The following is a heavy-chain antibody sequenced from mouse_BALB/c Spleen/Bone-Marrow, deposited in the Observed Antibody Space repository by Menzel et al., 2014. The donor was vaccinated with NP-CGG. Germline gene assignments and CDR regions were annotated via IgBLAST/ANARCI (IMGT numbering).Heavy chain of an antibody. CDR3: ARGYYVMDY. CDR1: GYTLTSYW. J-gene: IGHJ4*01. Sequence: VQLVESGADLAKPGASVKMSCKASGYTLTSYWMHWVKQRPGQGLEWIGYINPSSGYTEFNQRFKDKATLTADRSSSTAYMQLSSLTSEDSAVYYCARGYYVMDYWGQGTSVTVSS. CDR2: INPSSGYT. V-gene: IGHV1-7*01.